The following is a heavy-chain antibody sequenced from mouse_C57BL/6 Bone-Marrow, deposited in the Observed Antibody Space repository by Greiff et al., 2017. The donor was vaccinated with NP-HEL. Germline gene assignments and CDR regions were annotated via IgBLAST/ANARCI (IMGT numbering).Heavy chain of an antibody. V-gene: IGHV1-64*01. CDR1: GYTFTSYW. J-gene: IGHJ4*01. CDR2: IHPNSGST. Sequence: VQLKQPGAELVKPGASVKLSCKASGYTFTSYWMHWVKQRPGQGLEWIGMIHPNSGSTNYNEKFKSKATLTVDKSSSTAYMQLSSLTSEDSAVYYCARRGYGSRWAMDYWGQGTSVTVSS. CDR3: ARRGYGSRWAMDY. D-gene: IGHD1-1*01.